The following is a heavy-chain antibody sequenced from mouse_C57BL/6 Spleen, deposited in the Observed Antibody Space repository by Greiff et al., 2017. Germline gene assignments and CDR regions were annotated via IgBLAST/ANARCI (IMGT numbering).Heavy chain of an antibody. D-gene: IGHD1-1*01. CDR1: GFNIKNTY. CDR3: ARRPYYYGSSYEDAMDY. J-gene: IGHJ4*01. Sequence: EVQLQQSVAELVRPGASVKLSCTASGFNIKNTYMHWVKQRPEQGLEWIGRIDPATGNTKYAPKFQGKDTITADTSSNTAYLQLSSLTSEDTAIYYCARRPYYYGSSYEDAMDYWGQGTSVTVSS. V-gene: IGHV14-3*01. CDR2: IDPATGNT.